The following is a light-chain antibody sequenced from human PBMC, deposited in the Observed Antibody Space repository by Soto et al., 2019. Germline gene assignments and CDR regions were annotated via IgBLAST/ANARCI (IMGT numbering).Light chain of an antibody. J-gene: IGKJ1*01. V-gene: IGKV3-20*01. CDR1: QSVSSTS. CDR3: HQYDGSPPWT. Sequence: EIVLTQSPGTLSFSPGERATLSCRASQSVSSTSLAWYQQKPGQAPRLLIYGASNRATGIPDRFSGRGSGTDFTLTISRLEPEDFAVYYCHQYDGSPPWTFGLGTKVEFK. CDR2: GAS.